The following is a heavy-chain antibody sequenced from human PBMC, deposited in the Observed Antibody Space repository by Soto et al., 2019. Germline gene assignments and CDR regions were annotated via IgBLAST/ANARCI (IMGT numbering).Heavy chain of an antibody. Sequence: QVQLVQSGAEVKKPGASVKVSYKASGYTFTSYGITWVRQAPGQGLEWMGWITAYNSNTNYAQNLQGRVTMTTDTSTSTAYMELRSLGSDDTAVYYCARRMGGTYGMDVWGQGTTVTVSS. CDR1: GYTFTSYG. D-gene: IGHD1-26*01. J-gene: IGHJ6*02. CDR3: ARRMGGTYGMDV. CDR2: ITAYNSNT. V-gene: IGHV1-18*01.